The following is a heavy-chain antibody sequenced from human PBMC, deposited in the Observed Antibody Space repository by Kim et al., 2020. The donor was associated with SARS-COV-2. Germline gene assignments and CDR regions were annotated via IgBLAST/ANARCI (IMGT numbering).Heavy chain of an antibody. J-gene: IGHJ3*02. D-gene: IGHD2-15*01. CDR3: ARDKDYAFDI. V-gene: IGHV3-48*02. CDR1: GFIFSSFS. Sequence: GGSLRLSCAASGFIFSSFSMNWVRQAPGKGLEWVSYIRSDINRMSYADSVKGRFTISSDTAKNSLFLEMNSLRDEDTAVYYCARDKDYAFDIWGQGTMVTVSA. CDR2: IRSDINRM.